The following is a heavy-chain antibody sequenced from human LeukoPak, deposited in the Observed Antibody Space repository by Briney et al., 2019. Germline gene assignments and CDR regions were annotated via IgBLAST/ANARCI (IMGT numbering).Heavy chain of an antibody. CDR3: ARNLAARFISDLGYFDY. J-gene: IGHJ4*02. V-gene: IGHV4-38-2*02. CDR1: GYSISSGYY. Sequence: SETLSLTCTVSGYSISSGYYWGWIRQPPGKGLEWIGSIYHSGSTYYNPSLKSRVTISVDTSKNQFSLKLSSVTAADTAVYYCARNLAARFISDLGYFDYWGQGTLVTVSS. D-gene: IGHD6-6*01. CDR2: IYHSGST.